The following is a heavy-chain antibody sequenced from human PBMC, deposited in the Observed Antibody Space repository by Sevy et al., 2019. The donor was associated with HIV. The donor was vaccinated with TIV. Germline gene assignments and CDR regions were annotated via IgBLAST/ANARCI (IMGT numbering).Heavy chain of an antibody. Sequence: GGSLRISCAASGFTFSNAWMSWVRQAPGKGLEWVGRIKSKTDGGTTDYAAPVKGRFTISRDDSKNTLYLQMNSLKTEDTAVYYCTTAHGFLECKGGDCYFNWFDPWGQGTLVTVSS. J-gene: IGHJ5*02. CDR2: IKSKTDGGTT. D-gene: IGHD2-21*01. CDR3: TTAHGFLECKGGDCYFNWFDP. CDR1: GFTFSNAW. V-gene: IGHV3-15*01.